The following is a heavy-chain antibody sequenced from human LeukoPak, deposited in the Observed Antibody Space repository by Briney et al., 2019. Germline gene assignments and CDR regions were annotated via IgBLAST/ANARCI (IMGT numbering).Heavy chain of an antibody. CDR1: GFTFSSYA. J-gene: IGHJ4*02. V-gene: IGHV3-64*01. CDR2: ISSNGGST. CDR3: ARMYYDFSSGYYDY. D-gene: IGHD3-3*01. Sequence: PGGSLRLSCAASGFTFSSYAMHGVRQAPGKGLEYVSAISSNGGSTYYANSVKGRFTISRDNSKNTLYLQMGSLRAEDMAVYYSARMYYDFSSGYYDYWGQGTLVTVSS.